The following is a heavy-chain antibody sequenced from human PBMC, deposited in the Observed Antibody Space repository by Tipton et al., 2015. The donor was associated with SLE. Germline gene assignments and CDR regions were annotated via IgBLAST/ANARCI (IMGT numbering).Heavy chain of an antibody. D-gene: IGHD3-22*01. CDR2: IIPIFGTA. J-gene: IGHJ4*02. CDR1: GGTFSSYA. CDR3: ATGGESYDTTGYYGLAY. Sequence: QLVQSGAEVKKPGSSVKVSCKASGGTFSSYAISWVRQAPGQGLEWMGGIIPIFGTANYAQKFQGRVTITADESTSTAYMELSSLRSEDTAVYYCATGGESYDTTGYYGLAYWGLGTLVTVSS. V-gene: IGHV1-69*01.